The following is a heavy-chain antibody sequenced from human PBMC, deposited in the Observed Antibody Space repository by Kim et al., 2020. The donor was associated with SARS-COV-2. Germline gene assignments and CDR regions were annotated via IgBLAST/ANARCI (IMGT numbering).Heavy chain of an antibody. CDR3: ARDRSFYDILTGYYNYYFDY. Sequence: RLNISRDNTKNTLYLQMNSLRAEDTAVYYCARDRSFYDILTGYYNYYFDYWGQGTLVTVSS. V-gene: IGHV3-66*01. J-gene: IGHJ4*02. D-gene: IGHD3-9*01.